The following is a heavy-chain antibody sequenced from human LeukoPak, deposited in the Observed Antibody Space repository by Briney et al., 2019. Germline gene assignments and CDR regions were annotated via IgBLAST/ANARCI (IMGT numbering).Heavy chain of an antibody. D-gene: IGHD4-17*01. CDR2: ISSSGSTI. V-gene: IGHV3-48*03. J-gene: IGHJ4*02. Sequence: PGGSLRLSCAASGFTFSGYEMIWVRQAPGKGLEWVSYISSSGSTIYYADSVKGRFTISRDNAKSSLYLQMNSLGAEDTAVYYCARVSSVVTKPSDYWGQGTLVTVSS. CDR1: GFTFSGYE. CDR3: ARVSSVVTKPSDY.